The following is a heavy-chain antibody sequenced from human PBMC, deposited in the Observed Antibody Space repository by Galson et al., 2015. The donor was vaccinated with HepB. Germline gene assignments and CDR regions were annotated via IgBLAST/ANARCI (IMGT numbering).Heavy chain of an antibody. CDR1: GFTLRRFG. D-gene: IGHD2-15*01. V-gene: IGHV3-33*02. CDR3: ARDGSHYELDL. J-gene: IGHJ5*02. CDR2: VKSPGSGLDRLSFRKSSGSDK. Sequence: SLRLSCAASGFTLRRFGMHWVRRAPGRGLEWISFVKSPGSGLDRLSFRKSSGSDKTYANAVKGRFTISRDDSTKTIFLQMESLRVDDTAVYYCARDGSHYELDLWGQGTRVTVSS.